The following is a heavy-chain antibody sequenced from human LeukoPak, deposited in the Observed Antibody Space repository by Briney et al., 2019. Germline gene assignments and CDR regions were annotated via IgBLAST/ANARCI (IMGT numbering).Heavy chain of an antibody. D-gene: IGHD3-22*01. CDR3: AAVKTYYYDTSGYYFPLNAFDI. V-gene: IGHV1-24*01. CDR1: GYSLTELS. CDR2: FDPEDGET. Sequence: ASVKVSCKVSGYSLTELSMHWVRQAPGKGLEWMGGFDPEDGETIYAQKFQGRVTMTEDTSTDTAYMELSSLRSEDTAVYYCAAVKTYYYDTSGYYFPLNAFDIWGQGTMVTVSS. J-gene: IGHJ3*02.